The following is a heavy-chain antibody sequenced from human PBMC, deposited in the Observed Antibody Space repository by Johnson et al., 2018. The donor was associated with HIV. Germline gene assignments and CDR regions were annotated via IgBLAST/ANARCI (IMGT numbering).Heavy chain of an antibody. Sequence: QVQLVESGGGLVKPGGSLRLSCAASGFIFSDYYMSWIRQAPGKGLEWVSYISSSGNPIYYADSVKGRFTISSDNAKNSLYLQMNSLRAEDTAVYYCARDQGELRRTHAFDIWGQGTMVTVSS. CDR2: ISSSGNPI. V-gene: IGHV3-11*04. D-gene: IGHD1-14*01. CDR3: ARDQGELRRTHAFDI. J-gene: IGHJ3*02. CDR1: GFIFSDYY.